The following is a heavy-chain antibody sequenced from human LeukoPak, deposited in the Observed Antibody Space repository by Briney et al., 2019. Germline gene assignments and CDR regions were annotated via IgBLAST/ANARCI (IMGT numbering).Heavy chain of an antibody. J-gene: IGHJ4*02. CDR3: ANDLGWIQLNLG. CDR1: GFTVSSNE. V-gene: IGHV3-38-3*01. CDR2: ISGGST. D-gene: IGHD5-18*01. Sequence: GGSLRLSCAASGFTVSSNEMSWVRQAPGKGLEWVSSISGGSTYYADSRKGRFTISRDNSKNTLHLQMNSLRAEDTAVYYCANDLGWIQLNLGRGQGTLVTVSS.